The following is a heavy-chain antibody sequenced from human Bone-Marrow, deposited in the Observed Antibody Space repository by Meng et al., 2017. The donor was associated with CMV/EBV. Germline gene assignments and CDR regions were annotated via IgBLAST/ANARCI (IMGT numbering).Heavy chain of an antibody. CDR1: GFTFKSYW. CDR2: IKSKTDGGTT. D-gene: IGHD1-26*01. Sequence: GESLKISCAASGFTFKSYWMHWVRQAPGKGLEWVGRIKSKTDGGTTDYAAPVKGRFTISRDDSKNTLYLQMNSLKIEDTAVYYCTTDVAGVGARRYVFDYWGQGTLVTVSS. V-gene: IGHV3-15*01. J-gene: IGHJ4*02. CDR3: TTDVAGVGARRYVFDY.